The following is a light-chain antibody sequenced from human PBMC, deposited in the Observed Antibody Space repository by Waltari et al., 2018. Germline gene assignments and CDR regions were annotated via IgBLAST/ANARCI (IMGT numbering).Light chain of an antibody. V-gene: IGKV1-39*01. J-gene: IGKJ1*01. CDR3: QQSYSTPRT. CDR2: AAS. CDR1: QSISSY. Sequence: DIQMTQSPSSLSASVGERVTITCRASQSISSYLNWYQQKPGKAPKLLTYAASSLQSGVPSRFSGSGSGTDFTLTISSLQPEDFATYYCQQSYSTPRTFGQGTKVEIK.